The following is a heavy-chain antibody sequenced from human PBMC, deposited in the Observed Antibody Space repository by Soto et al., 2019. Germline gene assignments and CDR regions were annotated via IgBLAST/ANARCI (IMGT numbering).Heavy chain of an antibody. Sequence: ASVKVSCKASGYTFTSYGISWVRQAPGQGLEWMGWISAYNGNTNYAQKLQGRVTMTTDTSTSTAYMELRSLRSDDTAVYYCARGGTVKPRYWYFELWGRGTLVTVSS. CDR2: ISAYNGNT. CDR3: ARGGTVKPRYWYFEL. CDR1: GYTFTSYG. J-gene: IGHJ2*01. D-gene: IGHD4-4*01. V-gene: IGHV1-18*01.